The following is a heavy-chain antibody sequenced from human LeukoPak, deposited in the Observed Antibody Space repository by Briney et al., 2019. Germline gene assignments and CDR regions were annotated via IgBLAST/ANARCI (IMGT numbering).Heavy chain of an antibody. CDR3: ARDRRILTGYYTDY. CDR2: ISSSSSYI. Sequence: PGGSLRLSCAASGFTFSSYAMSWIRQAPGKGLEWVSSISSSSSYIYYADSVEGRFTISRDNAKNSLYLQMNSLRAEDTAVYYCARDRRILTGYYTDYWGQGTLVTVSS. V-gene: IGHV3-21*01. CDR1: GFTFSSYA. J-gene: IGHJ4*02. D-gene: IGHD3-9*01.